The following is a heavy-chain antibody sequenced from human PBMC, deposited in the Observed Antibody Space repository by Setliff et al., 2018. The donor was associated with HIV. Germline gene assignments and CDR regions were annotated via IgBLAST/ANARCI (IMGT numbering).Heavy chain of an antibody. Sequence: SETLSLTCTVSGGSISSGGYYWSWIRQHPGKGLEWIGYIYYSGSTHYNPSLKSRVTISVGTSKNQFSLNLSSVTAADTAVYYCARDQGGPVDYWGQGTLVTVSS. V-gene: IGHV4-31*03. CDR2: IYYSGST. CDR1: GGSISSGGYY. J-gene: IGHJ4*02. D-gene: IGHD3-16*01. CDR3: ARDQGGPVDY.